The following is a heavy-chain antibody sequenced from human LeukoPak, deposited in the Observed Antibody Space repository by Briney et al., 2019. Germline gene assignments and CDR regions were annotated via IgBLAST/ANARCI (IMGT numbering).Heavy chain of an antibody. Sequence: MSSETLSLTCTVSGASISSGDYYWSWIRQSPGKGLEWIGYIYNSGSTFYNPSLESRVTISGDTSKNQVSLNLNSVTAADTAMYYCARVAYYYDSSGCHFDYWGQGTLVTVSS. D-gene: IGHD3-22*01. V-gene: IGHV4-30-4*01. CDR1: GASISSGDYY. CDR2: IYNSGST. J-gene: IGHJ4*02. CDR3: ARVAYYYDSSGCHFDY.